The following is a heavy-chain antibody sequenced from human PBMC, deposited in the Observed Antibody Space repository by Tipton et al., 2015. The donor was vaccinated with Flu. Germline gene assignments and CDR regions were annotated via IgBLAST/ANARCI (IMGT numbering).Heavy chain of an antibody. J-gene: IGHJ4*02. CDR3: ARQIGGGDCY. Sequence: SLRLSCAGSGFTFSDFAMTWVRQAPGKGLEWVSAISGNGGRTYYADSVKGRFTISRDNSKESLYLQMNSLRAEDTAVYYCARQIGGGDCYWGQGTLVTVSS. D-gene: IGHD2-21*01. CDR1: GFTFSDFA. CDR2: ISGNGGRT. V-gene: IGHV3-23*01.